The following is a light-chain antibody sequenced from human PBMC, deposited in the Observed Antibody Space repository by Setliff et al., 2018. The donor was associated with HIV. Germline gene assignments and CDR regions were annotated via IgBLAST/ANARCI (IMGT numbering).Light chain of an antibody. CDR1: SSDIGAYKY. CDR2: DVT. Sequence: QSALTQPASVSGSPGQSITISCTGTSSDIGAYKYVSWYQQHPGKVPRLMIYDVTNRPSGVSNRFSGSKSGSTASLTISGLQTEDEADYYCSSYTSSSTLYVFGTGTKVTVL. J-gene: IGLJ1*01. V-gene: IGLV2-14*03. CDR3: SSYTSSSTLYV.